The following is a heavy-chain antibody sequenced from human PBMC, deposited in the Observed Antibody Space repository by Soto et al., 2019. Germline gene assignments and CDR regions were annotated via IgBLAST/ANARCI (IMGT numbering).Heavy chain of an antibody. Sequence: SETLSLTCSVSGGSFTSGLYYWSWIRQHPGKGLEWIGYISYSGNSYYKPSLKTRVTISMDTSQNQFSLKVTSAVAADTAAYYCARHRSVPAAPDDGFDIWGQGTMVTVSS. D-gene: IGHD2-2*01. J-gene: IGHJ3*02. CDR2: ISYSGNS. V-gene: IGHV4-31*03. CDR1: GGSFTSGLYY. CDR3: ARHRSVPAAPDDGFDI.